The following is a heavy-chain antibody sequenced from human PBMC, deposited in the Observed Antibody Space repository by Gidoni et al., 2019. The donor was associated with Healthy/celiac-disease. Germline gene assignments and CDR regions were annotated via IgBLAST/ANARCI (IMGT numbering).Heavy chain of an antibody. D-gene: IGHD4-4*01. CDR2: IWYDGSNK. CDR1: GFTFSSYG. V-gene: IGHV3-33*01. Sequence: QVQLVESGGGVVQPGRSLRLSCAASGFTFSSYGMHWVRQAPGKGLEWVAVIWYDGSNKYYADSVKGRFTISRDNSKNTLYLQMNSLRAEDTAVYYCARDGNYEPVPSKFGYYYYYGMDVWGQGTTVTVSS. J-gene: IGHJ6*02. CDR3: ARDGNYEPVPSKFGYYYYYGMDV.